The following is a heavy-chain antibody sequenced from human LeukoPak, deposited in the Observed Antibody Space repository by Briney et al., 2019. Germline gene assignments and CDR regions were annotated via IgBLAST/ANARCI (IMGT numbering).Heavy chain of an antibody. Sequence: GALRLSCAASGFTFSSYAMHWVRQAPGKGLEYVSAISSNGGSTYYASSVKGRFTISRDNSKNTLHLQMGSLRAEDMAVYYCARSGGSGSYPLRNYYMDVWGKGTTVTVSS. CDR1: GFTFSSYA. J-gene: IGHJ6*03. D-gene: IGHD3-10*01. CDR3: ARSGGSGSYPLRNYYMDV. CDR2: ISSNGGST. V-gene: IGHV3-64*01.